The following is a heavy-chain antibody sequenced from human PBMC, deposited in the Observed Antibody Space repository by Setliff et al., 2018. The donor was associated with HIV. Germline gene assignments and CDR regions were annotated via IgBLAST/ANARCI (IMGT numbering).Heavy chain of an antibody. CDR1: GGTFSSYA. CDR2: IIPIFGTA. CDR3: ARFGGPDFGGVRSHRYYYYYMDV. V-gene: IGHV1-69*05. Sequence: SVKVSCKASGGTFSSYAISWVRQAPGQGLEWMGGIIPIFGTANYAQKFQGRVTITTDESTSTAYMELSSLRSEDTAVYYCARFGGPDFGGVRSHRYYYYYMDVWGKGTTVTVSS. J-gene: IGHJ6*03. D-gene: IGHD3-3*01.